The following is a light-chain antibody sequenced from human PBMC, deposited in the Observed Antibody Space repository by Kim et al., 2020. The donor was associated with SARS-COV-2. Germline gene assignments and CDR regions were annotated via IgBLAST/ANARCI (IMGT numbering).Light chain of an antibody. CDR2: YDS. CDR1: NIGSKS. Sequence: PGKTASITCGGNNIGSKSVHWYQQKPGQAPVLAIYYDSDRPSGIPERFSGSNSGNTATLTISRVEAGDEADYYCQVWDSTSEQGVFGGGTRLTVL. CDR3: QVWDSTSEQGV. V-gene: IGLV3-21*04. J-gene: IGLJ3*02.